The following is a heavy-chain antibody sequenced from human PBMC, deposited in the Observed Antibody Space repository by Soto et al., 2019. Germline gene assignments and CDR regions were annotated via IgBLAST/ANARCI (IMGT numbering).Heavy chain of an antibody. J-gene: IGHJ4*02. Sequence: GSLRLSFEASGFTFSNASISSVLQAPVQVPHRVRRIKSKTDCGTTDYAAPVKGTFTISRDDSKNTLYLQMNSLKTEDTAVYYCTTDPPYYDYVWGSYRPSNWGQGTLVAVSS. CDR3: TTDPPYYDYVWGSYRPSN. D-gene: IGHD3-16*02. V-gene: IGHV3-15*01. CDR1: GFTFSNAS. CDR2: IKSKTDCGTT.